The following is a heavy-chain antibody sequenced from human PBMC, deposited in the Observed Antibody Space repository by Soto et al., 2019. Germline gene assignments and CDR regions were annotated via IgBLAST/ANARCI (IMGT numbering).Heavy chain of an antibody. V-gene: IGHV4-59*12. CDR2: IYYSGST. D-gene: IGHD2-8*01. CDR3: ARNGDCTRPGCIVGWFDP. J-gene: IGHJ5*02. CDR1: GGSISSYY. Sequence: SETLSFTCTVSGGSISSYYWSWIRQPPGKGLEWIGYIYYSGSTYYNPSLKSRVTISVDRSKNQFSLKLSSVTAADTAMYYCARNGDCTRPGCIVGWFDPWRPGTLVTVPS.